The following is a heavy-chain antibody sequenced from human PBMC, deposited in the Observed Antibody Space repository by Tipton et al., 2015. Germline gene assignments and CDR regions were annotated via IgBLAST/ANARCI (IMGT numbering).Heavy chain of an antibody. J-gene: IGHJ3*02. CDR1: GFTLSNHG. CDR3: ARTNSGSGRYYVEYDAFDM. Sequence: SLRLSCAASGFTLSNHGMHWVRQAPGKGLEWLAVIWLDGSNKNYADSVKGRFTISRDNSKNTVYLQMNTLRAEDTAIYYCARTNSGSGRYYVEYDAFDMWGQGTMVTVSS. CDR2: IWLDGSNK. D-gene: IGHD3-10*01. V-gene: IGHV3-33*01.